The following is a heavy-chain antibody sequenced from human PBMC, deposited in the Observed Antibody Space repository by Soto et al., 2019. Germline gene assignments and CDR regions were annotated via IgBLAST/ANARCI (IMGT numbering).Heavy chain of an antibody. J-gene: IGHJ4*02. V-gene: IGHV3-21*01. CDR1: GFTFRTYY. CDR3: ERQYPSSSRQFDN. D-gene: IGHD3-10*01. CDR2: ISAGSSNI. Sequence: GGSLRLSCAASGFTFRTYYMIWVRQAPGKGLEWVSSISAGSSNIYYAPSVKGRFTISRDNAKNSLYLQINSLRAEDAAVYYSERQYPSSSRQFDNWGQGTLVTVSS.